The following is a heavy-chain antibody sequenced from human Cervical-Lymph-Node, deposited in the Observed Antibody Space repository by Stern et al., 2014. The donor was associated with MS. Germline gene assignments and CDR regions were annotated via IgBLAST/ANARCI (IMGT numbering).Heavy chain of an antibody. CDR3: ARSAGYYSGMDV. CDR2: IIPSFGTS. J-gene: IGHJ6*02. V-gene: IGHV1-69*01. CDR1: GGTFSSDA. Sequence: QVQLVQSGAEVKQPGSSVQVSCKASGGTFSSDAFSWVRQAPGQGLEWLGAIIPSFGTSSAAQKFQDRVTITADDSTGTAFLELRSLRSEDTAVYYCARSAGYYSGMDVWGQGTAVAVSS.